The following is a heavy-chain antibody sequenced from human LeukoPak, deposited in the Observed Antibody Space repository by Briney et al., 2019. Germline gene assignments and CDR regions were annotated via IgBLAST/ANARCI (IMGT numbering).Heavy chain of an antibody. CDR2: IYNSGST. CDR3: ARASSAWYGLFDY. CDR1: GGSVSSDNYY. J-gene: IGHJ4*02. Sequence: PSETLSLTCTVSGGSVSSDNYYWSWIRQPPGKGLEWIGYIYNSGSTKYIPSLKSRVTISVDTSKNQFSLKLNSVTAADTAVYYCARASSAWYGLFDYWGQGTLVTVSS. D-gene: IGHD6-19*01. V-gene: IGHV4-61*01.